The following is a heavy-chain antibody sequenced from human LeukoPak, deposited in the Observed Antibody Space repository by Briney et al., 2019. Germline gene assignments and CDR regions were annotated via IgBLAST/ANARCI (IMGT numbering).Heavy chain of an antibody. CDR1: GFTFSSYG. V-gene: IGHV3-33*01. D-gene: IGHD3-16*01. J-gene: IGHJ6*02. Sequence: PGGSLRLSCAASGFTFSSYGMHWVRQAPGKGLEWAAVIWYDGSNKYYADSVKGRFTISRDNSKNTLYLQMNSLRAEDTAVYYCARTAGPTFYYYYGMDVWGQGTTVTVSS. CDR3: ARTAGPTFYYYYGMDV. CDR2: IWYDGSNK.